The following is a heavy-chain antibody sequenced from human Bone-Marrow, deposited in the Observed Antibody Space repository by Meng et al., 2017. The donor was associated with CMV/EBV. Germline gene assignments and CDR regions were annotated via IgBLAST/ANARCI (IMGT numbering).Heavy chain of an antibody. Sequence: GGSLRLSCAASGFTFNSYAMHWVRQAPGKGLEWVAVISYDGSNKYYADSVKGRFTISRDNSKNTLYLQMNSLRDEETAVYYCAREPAAEYYNFWFGYYEDYWGQGTLVTVSS. CDR1: GFTFNSYA. CDR3: AREPAAEYYNFWFGYYEDY. V-gene: IGHV3-30-3*01. CDR2: ISYDGSNK. D-gene: IGHD3-3*01. J-gene: IGHJ4*02.